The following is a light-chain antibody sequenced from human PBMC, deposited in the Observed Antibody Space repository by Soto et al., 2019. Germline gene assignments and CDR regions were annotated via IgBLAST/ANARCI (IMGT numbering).Light chain of an antibody. CDR2: GAS. CDR1: QNLSRN. CDR3: QQYDNWPHT. Sequence: EMVMTQSPATLSVSPGERATLSCRASQNLSRNLAWYQQQPGQAPRLLIYGASTRATGIPARFSGSGSGTYLPLTISSLQSEDFAVCYCQQYDNWPHTFGQGTKLEIK. J-gene: IGKJ2*01. V-gene: IGKV3-15*01.